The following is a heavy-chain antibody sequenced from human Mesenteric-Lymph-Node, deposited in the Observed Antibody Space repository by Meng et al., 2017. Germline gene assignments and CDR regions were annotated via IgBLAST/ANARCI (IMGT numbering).Heavy chain of an antibody. J-gene: IGHJ5*02. CDR1: GYTFTGNY. D-gene: IGHD1-26*01. CDR2: INPNSGGT. Sequence: ASVKVSCKASGYTFTGNYMHWVRQAPGQGLEWMGWINPNSGGTNYAQKFQGRVTMTRDTSISTAYMELSRLRSDDTAVYYCARDNRVGAMGSWFDPWGQGTLVTVSS. V-gene: IGHV1-2*02. CDR3: ARDNRVGAMGSWFDP.